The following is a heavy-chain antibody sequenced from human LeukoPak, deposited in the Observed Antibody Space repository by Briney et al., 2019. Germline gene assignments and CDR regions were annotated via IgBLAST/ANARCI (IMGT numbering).Heavy chain of an antibody. D-gene: IGHD3-22*01. CDR2: ISGYNGNT. J-gene: IGHJ4*02. V-gene: IGHV1-18*01. CDR3: ARAAISKVSRGYFY. Sequence: ASVKVSCKASGYTFTSYGISWVRQAPGQGLEWMGWISGYNGNTNYAQKLQGRVTMTTDTSTSTAYMELRSLRSDDTAVYYCARAAISKVSRGYFYWGQGTLVTVSS. CDR1: GYTFTSYG.